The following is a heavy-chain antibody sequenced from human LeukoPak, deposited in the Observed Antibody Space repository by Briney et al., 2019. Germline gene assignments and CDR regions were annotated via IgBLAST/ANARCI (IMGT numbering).Heavy chain of an antibody. D-gene: IGHD3-22*01. CDR1: GGFNTHYY. CDR3: ARGQWLPVFDF. J-gene: IGHJ4*02. CDR2: FYHSGST. V-gene: IGHV4-59*01. Sequence: SETLSLTCSVSGGFNTHYYWSWIRQPPGKGLEWIGYFYHSGSTNYNPSLKSRVTISVDTSKNHFSLKLSSVTAADTAVYYCARGQWLPVFDFWGQGTLVTVSS.